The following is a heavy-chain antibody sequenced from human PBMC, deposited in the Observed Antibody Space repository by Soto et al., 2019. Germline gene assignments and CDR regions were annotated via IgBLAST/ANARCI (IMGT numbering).Heavy chain of an antibody. CDR1: GGTFSSYA. Sequence: QVQLVQSGAEVKKPGSSVKVSCKASGGTFSSYAISWVRQAPGQGLEWMGGIIPIFGTANYAQKFQGRVTSDADESTSTAYMELRRLRSEDTAVYYCAREVYSSSSENGYWGQGTLVTVSS. J-gene: IGHJ4*02. D-gene: IGHD6-6*01. CDR2: IIPIFGTA. V-gene: IGHV1-69*12. CDR3: AREVYSSSSENGY.